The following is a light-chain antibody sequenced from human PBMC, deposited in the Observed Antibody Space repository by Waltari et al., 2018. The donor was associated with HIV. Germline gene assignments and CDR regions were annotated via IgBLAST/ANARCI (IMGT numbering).Light chain of an antibody. V-gene: IGKV4-1*01. CDR3: QQYYNAPYT. CDR2: WAS. Sequence: IVMTQSPDSLAVSLGERATINCKSSQSVLYSSNNNNYLTWYQQKPGQPPKLLIYWASTREAGVPDRFSGSGSGTDFTLTISNLQAEDGAVYYCQQYYNAPYTFGQGTKLEIK. CDR1: QSVLYSSNNNNY. J-gene: IGKJ2*01.